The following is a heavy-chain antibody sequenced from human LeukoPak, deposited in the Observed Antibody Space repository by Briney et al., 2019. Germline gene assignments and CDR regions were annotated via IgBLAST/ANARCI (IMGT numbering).Heavy chain of an antibody. CDR3: ARRRAIYSEEMDV. Sequence: VASVKVSCKASGYTFTSYGISWVRQAPGQGLEWMGWMNPNSGNTGYAQKFQGRVTMTRNTSISTAYMELSSLRSEDTAVYYCARRRAIYSEEMDVWGKGTTVTISS. CDR1: GYTFTSYG. J-gene: IGHJ6*04. V-gene: IGHV1-8*02. CDR2: MNPNSGNT. D-gene: IGHD3-9*01.